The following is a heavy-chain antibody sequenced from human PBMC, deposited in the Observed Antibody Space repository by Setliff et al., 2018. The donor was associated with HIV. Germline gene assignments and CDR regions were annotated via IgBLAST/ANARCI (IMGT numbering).Heavy chain of an antibody. CDR1: GGSISSYY. J-gene: IGHJ4*02. CDR3: ARGGVLRYFDWAY. V-gene: IGHV4-4*08. D-gene: IGHD3-9*01. CDR2: SYTSGST. Sequence: SETLSLTCTVSGGSISSYYWSWIRQPPGKGLEWIGYSYTSGSTDYNPSLKSRVTISVDTSKNQFSLKLSSVTAADTAVYYCARGGVLRYFDWAYWGQGTLVTVSS.